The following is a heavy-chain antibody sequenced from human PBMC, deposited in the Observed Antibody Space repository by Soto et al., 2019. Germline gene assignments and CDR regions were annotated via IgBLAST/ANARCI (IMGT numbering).Heavy chain of an antibody. J-gene: IGHJ4*02. CDR2: IYYSGST. CDR1: GGSISSYY. V-gene: IGHV4-59*08. D-gene: IGHD3-10*01. CDR3: ARQERGFGEFDY. Sequence: SETLSLTCTVSGGSISSYYWSWIRQPPGKGLEWIGYIYYSGSTNYNPSLKSRVTISVDTSKNQFSLKLSSVTAADTAVYYCARQERGFGEFDYWGQGTLVTVSS.